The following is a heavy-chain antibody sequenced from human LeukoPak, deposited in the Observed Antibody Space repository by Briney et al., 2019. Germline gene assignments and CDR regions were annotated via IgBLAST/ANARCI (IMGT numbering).Heavy chain of an antibody. J-gene: IGHJ4*02. CDR1: GYTFTGYY. V-gene: IGHV1-2*02. D-gene: IGHD2-2*01. CDR3: ARGYCSSTSCYLYFDY. Sequence: ASVKVSCKASGYTFTGYYMHWVRQAPGQGLEWMGWINPNSGGTDYAQKVQGRDTMTRDTSISTAYMELSRLRSDDTAVYYCARGYCSSTSCYLYFDYWGQGTLVTVSS. CDR2: INPNSGGT.